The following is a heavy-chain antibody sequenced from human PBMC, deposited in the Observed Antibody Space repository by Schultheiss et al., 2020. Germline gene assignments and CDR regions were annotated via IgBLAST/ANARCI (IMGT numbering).Heavy chain of an antibody. V-gene: IGHV3-33*01. CDR3: VRHDWSSLN. Sequence: GGSLRLSCAASGFIFSRYGMHWVRQAPGRGLEWVAVIWYDGSKKYYADSVKGRFTISRDNAKNSLYLQMNSLRAEDTAVYYCVRHDWSSLNWGQGTLVTVSS. CDR1: GFIFSRYG. CDR2: IWYDGSKK. D-gene: IGHD3-9*01. J-gene: IGHJ4*02.